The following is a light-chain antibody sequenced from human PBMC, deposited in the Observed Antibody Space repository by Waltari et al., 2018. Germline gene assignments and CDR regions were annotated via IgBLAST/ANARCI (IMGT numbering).Light chain of an antibody. CDR3: QQSYSTLYT. CDR1: QSISSY. CDR2: AAS. J-gene: IGKJ2*01. Sequence: QSPSSLSASVGDRVTITCRASQSISSYLNWYQQKPGKAPKLLIYAASSLQSGVPSRFSGSGSGTDFTLTISSLQPEDFATYYCQQSYSTLYTFGQGTKLEIK. V-gene: IGKV1-39*01.